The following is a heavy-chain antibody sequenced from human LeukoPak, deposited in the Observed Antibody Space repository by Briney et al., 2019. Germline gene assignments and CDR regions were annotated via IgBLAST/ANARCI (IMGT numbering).Heavy chain of an antibody. D-gene: IGHD2-2*01. V-gene: IGHV4-4*07. CDR2: IYTSGST. CDR3: ARDHIVVVPAATEYNWFDP. CDR1: GGSISSYY. J-gene: IGHJ5*02. Sequence: PSETLSLTCTVSGGSISSYYWSWIRQPAGKGLEWIGRIYTSGSTNYNPSLKSRVTMSVDTSKNQFSLKLSSVTAADTAVYYCARDHIVVVPAATEYNWFDPWGQGTLVTVSS.